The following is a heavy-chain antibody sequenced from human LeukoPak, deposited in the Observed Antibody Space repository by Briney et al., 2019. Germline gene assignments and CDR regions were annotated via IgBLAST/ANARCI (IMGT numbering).Heavy chain of an antibody. Sequence: GGSLRLSCAASGFTFSSYAMHWVRQAPGKGLEYVSAISSNGGSTYYANSVKGRFTISRDNSKNTLYLQMGSLRAEDMAVYYCARGDSTTVSWFDPWGQGTLVTVSS. CDR2: ISSNGGST. V-gene: IGHV3-64*01. D-gene: IGHD4-17*01. J-gene: IGHJ5*02. CDR1: GFTFSSYA. CDR3: ARGDSTTVSWFDP.